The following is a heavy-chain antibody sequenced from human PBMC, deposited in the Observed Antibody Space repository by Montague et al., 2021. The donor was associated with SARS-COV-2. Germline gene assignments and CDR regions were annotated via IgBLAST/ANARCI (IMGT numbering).Heavy chain of an antibody. CDR1: GGSISSGSYY. CDR3: ARLLPDGTVVATDIPFDS. J-gene: IGHJ4*02. V-gene: IGHV4-61*02. Sequence: TLSLTCTVSGGSISSGSYYWSWIRQPAGKGLEWSGRIYTRGSTNYKPSLKSRGTISIDTSENQFSLKLRSVIAADTAVHYCARLLPDGTVVATDIPFDSWGQGTLVTVSS. D-gene: IGHD2-21*02. CDR2: IYTRGST.